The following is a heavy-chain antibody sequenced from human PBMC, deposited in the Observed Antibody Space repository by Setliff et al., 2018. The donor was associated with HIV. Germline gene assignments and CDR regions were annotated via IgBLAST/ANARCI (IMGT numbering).Heavy chain of an antibody. CDR1: GDTDFY. Sequence: SETLSLTCTVSGDTDFYWNWIRQPPGKGLEWIGYIHASGKTNYNPSLKSRVTISLDTSKMQFSLHLTSVTAADTAVYYCATLDPSGGNFLAYWGQGSLVTVSS. D-gene: IGHD2-21*02. J-gene: IGHJ4*02. CDR2: IHASGKT. CDR3: ATLDPSGGNFLAY. V-gene: IGHV4-4*09.